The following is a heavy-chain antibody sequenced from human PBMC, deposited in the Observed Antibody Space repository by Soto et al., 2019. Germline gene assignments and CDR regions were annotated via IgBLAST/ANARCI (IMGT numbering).Heavy chain of an antibody. CDR1: GFTFSSYG. J-gene: IGHJ4*02. CDR2: ISYDGSNK. CDR3: AKGPKNYLTLDY. D-gene: IGHD3-10*01. Sequence: QVQLAESGGGVVQPGRSLRLSCAASGFTFSSYGMHWVRQAPGKGLEWVAVISYDGSNKYYADSVKGRFTISRDNSKNTLYLQMNSLRAEDTAEYYCAKGPKNYLTLDYWGQGTLVTVS. V-gene: IGHV3-30*18.